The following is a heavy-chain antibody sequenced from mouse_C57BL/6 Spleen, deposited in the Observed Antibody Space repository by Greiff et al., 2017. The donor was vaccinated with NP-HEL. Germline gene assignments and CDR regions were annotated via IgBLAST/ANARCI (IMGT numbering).Heavy chain of an antibody. D-gene: IGHD1-1*01. CDR2: IYPYNGVS. CDR3: SSTSDYSGNLCAMDY. J-gene: IGHJ4*01. CDR1: GYSFTGYY. V-gene: IGHV1-31*01. Sequence: EVQLQQSGPELVKPGASVKISCKASGYSFTGYYMHWVKQNHGNILDWIGYIYPYNGVSSYKQKFKGKATLTVDKSSSTAYMELRSLTSEDSAVYYWSSTSDYSGNLCAMDYWGQGTSVTVSS.